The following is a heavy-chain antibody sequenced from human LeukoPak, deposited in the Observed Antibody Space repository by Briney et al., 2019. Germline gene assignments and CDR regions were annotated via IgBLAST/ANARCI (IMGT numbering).Heavy chain of an antibody. J-gene: IGHJ4*02. CDR3: VRDVGAVRGEVYFDY. Sequence: GGSLRLSCAASGFTFNNYAMHWVRQAPGKGLEWVSSITGSGPYMLYADSVKHRFTISRDNTKNLLYLEMNSLRAEDTAMYFCVRDVGAVRGEVYFDYWGQGTLVTVSS. V-gene: IGHV3-21*06. D-gene: IGHD3-10*01. CDR2: ITGSGPYM. CDR1: GFTFNNYA.